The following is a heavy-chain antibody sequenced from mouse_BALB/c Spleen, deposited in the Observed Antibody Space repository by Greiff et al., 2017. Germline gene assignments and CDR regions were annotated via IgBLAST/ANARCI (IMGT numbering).Heavy chain of an antibody. CDR3: ARRNYGDY. Sequence: EVKLVESGPGLVKPSQSLSLTCSVTGYSITSGYYWNWIRQFPGNKLEWMGYISYDGSNNYNPSLKNRISITRDTSKNQFFLKLNSVTTEDTATYYCARRNYGDYWGQGTTLTVSS. CDR1: GYSITSGYY. CDR2: ISYDGSN. D-gene: IGHD1-1*02. J-gene: IGHJ2*01. V-gene: IGHV3-6*02.